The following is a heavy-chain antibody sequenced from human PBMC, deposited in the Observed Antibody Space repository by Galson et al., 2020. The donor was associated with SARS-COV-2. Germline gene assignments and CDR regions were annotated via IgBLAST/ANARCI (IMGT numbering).Heavy chain of an antibody. CDR1: GYTFTAYY. J-gene: IGHJ3*02. Sequence: ASVKVSCKASGYTFTAYYMHWVRQAPGQGLEWMGWIYPNNGDTDYAQKFQDRVTLTTDTSISTAYMELSRLRSDDTAVYYCALGIYTYAFDIWGQGTMVTVSS. CDR2: IYPNNGDT. CDR3: ALGIYTYAFDI. D-gene: IGHD3-3*02. V-gene: IGHV1-2*02.